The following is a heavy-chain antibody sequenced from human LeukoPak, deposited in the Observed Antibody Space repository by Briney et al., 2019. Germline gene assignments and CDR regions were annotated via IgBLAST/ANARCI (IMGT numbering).Heavy chain of an antibody. Sequence: GGSLRLSCTASGFSFITFWMSWVRQAPGKGLEWVANIKPDGSEKYYVDYVKGRFTTSRDNAKNSLYLQMNSLRVEDTAVYYCARDWGHFDSWGQGTLVTVSS. J-gene: IGHJ4*02. CDR2: IKPDGSEK. V-gene: IGHV3-7*01. D-gene: IGHD7-27*01. CDR3: ARDWGHFDS. CDR1: GFSFITFW.